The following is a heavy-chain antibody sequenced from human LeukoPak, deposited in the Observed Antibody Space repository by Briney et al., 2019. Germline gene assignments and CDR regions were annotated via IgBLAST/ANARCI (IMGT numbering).Heavy chain of an antibody. V-gene: IGHV4-39*01. CDR2: IYYSGST. CDR3: ARGTEYSSSPGGIDY. J-gene: IGHJ4*02. D-gene: IGHD6-6*01. CDR1: GGSISSSSYY. Sequence: PSETLSLTCTVSGGSISSSSYYWGWIRQPPGKGLEWIGSIYYSGSTYYNPSLKSRVTISVDTSKNQFSLKLSSVTAADTAVYYCARGTEYSSSPGGIDYWGQGTLVTVSS.